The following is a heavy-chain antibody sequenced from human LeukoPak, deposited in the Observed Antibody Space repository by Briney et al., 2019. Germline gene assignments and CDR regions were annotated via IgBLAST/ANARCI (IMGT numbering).Heavy chain of an antibody. CDR2: LYSDGNT. CDR3: ARGVEPLVANTLAY. CDR1: GFTVINNG. J-gene: IGHJ4*02. V-gene: IGHV3-53*01. D-gene: IGHD1-14*01. Sequence: GGSLRLSCATSGFTVINNGMTWVRQAPGKGLEWVSVLYSDGNTKYADSVQGRFTISRDNSENTLYLEMNSLSADDTAVYYCARGVEPLVANTLAYWGEGAVVTVSS.